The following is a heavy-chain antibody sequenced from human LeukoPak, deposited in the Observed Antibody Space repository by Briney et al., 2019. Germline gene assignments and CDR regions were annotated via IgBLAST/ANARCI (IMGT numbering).Heavy chain of an antibody. V-gene: IGHV3-30-3*01. D-gene: IGHD3-22*01. CDR1: GFTFSSYA. Sequence: GGSLGLSCAASGFTFSSYAMHWVRQAPGKGLEWVAVISYDGSNKYYADSVKGRFTISRDNSKNTLYLQMNSLRAEDTAVYYCAKAFSPTLGVVVIENTFDYWGQGTLVTVSS. J-gene: IGHJ4*02. CDR3: AKAFSPTLGVVVIENTFDY. CDR2: ISYDGSNK.